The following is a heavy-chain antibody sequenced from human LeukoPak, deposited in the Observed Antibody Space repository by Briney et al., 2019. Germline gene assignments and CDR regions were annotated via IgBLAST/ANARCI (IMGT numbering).Heavy chain of an antibody. CDR3: ARDRDLPQGWFDP. D-gene: IGHD3-10*01. J-gene: IGHJ5*02. CDR2: IIPIFGTA. Sequence: ASVKVSCKASGGTLSSYAISWVRQAPGQGLEWMGGIIPIFGTANYAQKFQGRVTITADESTSTAYMELSSLRSEDTAVYYCARDRDLPQGWFDPWGQGTLVTVSS. V-gene: IGHV1-69*13. CDR1: GGTLSSYA.